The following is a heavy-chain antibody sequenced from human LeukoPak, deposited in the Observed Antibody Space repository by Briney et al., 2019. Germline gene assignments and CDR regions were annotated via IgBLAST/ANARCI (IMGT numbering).Heavy chain of an antibody. J-gene: IGHJ6*02. Sequence: PSETLSLTCAVYGGSFSGYYWSWIRQPPGKGPEWIGEINHSGSTNYNPSLKSRVTISVDTSKNQFSLKLSSVTAADTAVYYCARGYGSGSCYKYYYYGMDVWGQGTTVTVSS. V-gene: IGHV4-34*01. CDR3: ARGYGSGSCYKYYYYGMDV. CDR2: INHSGST. D-gene: IGHD3-10*01. CDR1: GGSFSGYY.